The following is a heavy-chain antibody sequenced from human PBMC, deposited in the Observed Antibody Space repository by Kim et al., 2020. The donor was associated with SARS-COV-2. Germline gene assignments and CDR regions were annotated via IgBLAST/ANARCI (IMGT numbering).Heavy chain of an antibody. CDR3: ARGGLVAVATAQGV. CDR1: GFTFSNYP. V-gene: IGHV3-30*04. D-gene: IGHD2-15*01. CDR2: ISDDGFTK. J-gene: IGHJ4*02. Sequence: GGSLRLSCAASGFTFSNYPMHWVRQAPGKGLEWVAVISDDGFTKYYADSVKGRFTISRDDSKNTLYLQMNSLRPDDTAVYYCARGGLVAVATAQGVWGQGTLVTVSS.